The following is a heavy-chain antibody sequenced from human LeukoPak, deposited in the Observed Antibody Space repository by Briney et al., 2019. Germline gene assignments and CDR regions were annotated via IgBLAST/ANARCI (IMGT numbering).Heavy chain of an antibody. J-gene: IGHJ4*02. CDR3: ARLGSSYYYDSSGYFDY. V-gene: IGHV3-21*01. CDR2: ISSSSSYI. D-gene: IGHD3-22*01. CDR1: GFTFSSYS. Sequence: GGSLRLSCAASGFTFSSYSMNWVRQAPGKGLEWVSSISSSSSYIYYADSVKGRFTISRGNAKNSLYLQMNSLRAEDTAVYYCARLGSSYYYDSSGYFDYWGQGTLVTVSS.